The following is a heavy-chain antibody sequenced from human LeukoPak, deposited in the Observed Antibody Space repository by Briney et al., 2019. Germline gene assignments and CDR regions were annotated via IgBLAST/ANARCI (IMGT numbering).Heavy chain of an antibody. Sequence: QPGGSLRLSCAASGFTFSSYGMHWVRQAPGKGLEWVAVIWYDGSNEYYADSVKGRFTISRDNSKNTLYLQMNSLRAEDTAVYYCARETTVTQGPDYWGQGTLVTVSS. CDR1: GFTFSSYG. D-gene: IGHD4-17*01. J-gene: IGHJ4*02. V-gene: IGHV3-33*08. CDR3: ARETTVTQGPDY. CDR2: IWYDGSNE.